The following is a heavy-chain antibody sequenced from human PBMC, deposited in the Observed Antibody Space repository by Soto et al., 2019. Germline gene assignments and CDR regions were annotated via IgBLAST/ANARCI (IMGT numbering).Heavy chain of an antibody. CDR1: GVSISSSSYY. CDR3: ARLRSVAVSMDY. J-gene: IGHJ4*02. CDR2: IYYSGST. Sequence: SDTLSLTCPVSGVSISSSSYYWGWLRPPPGKGLEWIGSIYYSGSTYYNPSLKSRVTISVDTSKNQFSLKLSSVTAADTAVYYCARLRSVAVSMDYWGQGTLVTVSS. V-gene: IGHV4-39*01. D-gene: IGHD6-19*01.